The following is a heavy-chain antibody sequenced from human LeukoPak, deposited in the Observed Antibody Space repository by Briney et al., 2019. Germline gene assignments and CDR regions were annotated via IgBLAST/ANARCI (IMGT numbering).Heavy chain of an antibody. J-gene: IGHJ5*02. CDR2: INPSGGST. CDR1: GYTFTNYY. CDR3: ARDNSVGDTAWWFDP. Sequence: ASVKVSCKASGYTFTNYYMHWVRQAPGQGLEWTGIINPSGGSTSYAQKFQGRVTMTRDMSTSTDYMELISLRSEDTAVYYCARDNSVGDTAWWFDPWGQGTLVTVSS. V-gene: IGHV1-46*01. D-gene: IGHD1-26*01.